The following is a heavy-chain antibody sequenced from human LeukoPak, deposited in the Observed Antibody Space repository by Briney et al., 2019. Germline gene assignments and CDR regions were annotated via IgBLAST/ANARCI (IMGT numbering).Heavy chain of an antibody. D-gene: IGHD3-3*01. CDR1: GFTFSSYA. CDR3: AKVWTFDDFWSGYLDY. J-gene: IGHJ4*02. V-gene: IGHV3-23*01. CDR2: ISGNGGST. Sequence: GGSLRLSCAASGFTFSSYAMSWVRQAPGKGLEWVSAISGNGGSTYYADSVKGRFTISRDNSKNTLYLQMNSLRAEDTAVYYCAKVWTFDDFWSGYLDYWGQGTLVTVSS.